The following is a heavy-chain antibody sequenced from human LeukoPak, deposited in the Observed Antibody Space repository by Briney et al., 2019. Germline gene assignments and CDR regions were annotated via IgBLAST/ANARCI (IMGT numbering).Heavy chain of an antibody. Sequence: SQTLSLTCTVSGGSIRSGGYYWSWIRQHPGRGLEWIGNIYYTGSTSYNPSLKSRLTISLDTSETQFSLRLSSVTAADTAVYYCARGSTGDKSNTWGQGTLVTVSS. D-gene: IGHD7-27*01. V-gene: IGHV4-31*03. CDR3: ARGSTGDKSNT. CDR1: GGSIRSGGYY. CDR2: IYYTGST. J-gene: IGHJ5*02.